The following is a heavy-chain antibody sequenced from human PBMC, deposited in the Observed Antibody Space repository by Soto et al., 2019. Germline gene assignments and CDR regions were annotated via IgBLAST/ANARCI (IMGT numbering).Heavy chain of an antibody. J-gene: IGHJ6*02. CDR2: ISSSGHII. V-gene: IGHV3-11*01. Sequence: XASLRLSCAASEFKFSDYYISWIRQAPGKGLEWVSFISSSGHIIYYADSVKGRFTISRDHAKNSLYLQMNSLIAEDTAVYYCAGDEVRGITDYYYYNGMDVWGQGTTVTVSS. CDR1: EFKFSDYY. CDR3: AGDEVRGITDYYYYNGMDV. D-gene: IGHD3-10*01.